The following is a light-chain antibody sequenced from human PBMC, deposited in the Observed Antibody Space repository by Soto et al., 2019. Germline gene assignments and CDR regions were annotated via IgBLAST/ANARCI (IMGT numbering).Light chain of an antibody. Sequence: QSALTQPASVSGSPGQSITISCTGTSSDVGGYNYVSWYQQHPGKARKLMIYEVSNRPSGVSNRFSGSKSGNMASLTISALQAEDEADYYCSSYTSSNIDYVFGTGTKLTVL. J-gene: IGLJ1*01. CDR1: SSDVGGYNY. CDR2: EVS. V-gene: IGLV2-14*01. CDR3: SSYTSSNIDYV.